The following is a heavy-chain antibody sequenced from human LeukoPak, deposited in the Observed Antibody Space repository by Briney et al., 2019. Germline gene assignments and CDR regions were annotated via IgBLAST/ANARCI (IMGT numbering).Heavy chain of an antibody. J-gene: IGHJ6*03. Sequence: ASVKVSCKASGGTFSSYAISWVRQAPGQGLEWMGGIIPIFGTANYAQKFQGRVTITADVSTSTAYMELSSLRSEDTAVYYCARSRAYYDILTGYYYYYYMDVWGKGTTVTISS. D-gene: IGHD3-9*01. CDR1: GGTFSSYA. CDR3: ARSRAYYDILTGYYYYYYMDV. V-gene: IGHV1-69*13. CDR2: IIPIFGTA.